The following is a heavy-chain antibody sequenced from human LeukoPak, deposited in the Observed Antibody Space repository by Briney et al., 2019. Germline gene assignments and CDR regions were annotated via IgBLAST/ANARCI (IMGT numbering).Heavy chain of an antibody. CDR2: IYSGGST. J-gene: IGHJ6*03. CDR1: GITVSSNY. CDR3: ASGSGSYRTPYYYMDV. V-gene: IGHV3-53*01. Sequence: GGSLRLSCAASGITVSSNYMSWVRQAPGKGLEWVSIIYSGGSTNYADSVKGRFSISRDNSKNTLYVQMNSLRVEDTAVYYCASGSGSYRTPYYYMDVWGKGTTVTVSS. D-gene: IGHD3-10*01.